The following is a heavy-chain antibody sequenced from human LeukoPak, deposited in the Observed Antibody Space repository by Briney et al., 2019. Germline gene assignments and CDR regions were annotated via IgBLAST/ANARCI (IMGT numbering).Heavy chain of an antibody. Sequence: GGSLRLSCAASGFTFSSYDMSWVRQAPGQGLEWVGAISASGGSTYYADSVKGRFTMSRDTSKNTLYLQMNSLRAEDTAVYYCAGDRMMITFGGFIVQDYWGQGTLVTVSS. CDR2: ISASGGST. D-gene: IGHD3-16*02. CDR3: AGDRMMITFGGFIVQDY. J-gene: IGHJ4*02. V-gene: IGHV3-23*01. CDR1: GFTFSSYD.